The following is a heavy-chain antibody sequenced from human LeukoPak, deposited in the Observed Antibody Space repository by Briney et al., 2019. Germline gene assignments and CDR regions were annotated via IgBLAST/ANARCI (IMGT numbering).Heavy chain of an antibody. D-gene: IGHD2-15*01. CDR3: ARQGSQYCSGGSCRPFDY. CDR1: GGSISSGGYY. V-gene: IGHV4-31*03. CDR2: IYYSGST. J-gene: IGHJ4*02. Sequence: SETLSLTCTVSGGSISSGGYYWSWIRQHPGKGLEWIGYIYYSGSTYYNPSLKSRVTISVDTSKNQFSLKLSSVTAADTAVYYCARQGSQYCSGGSCRPFDYWGQGTLVTVSS.